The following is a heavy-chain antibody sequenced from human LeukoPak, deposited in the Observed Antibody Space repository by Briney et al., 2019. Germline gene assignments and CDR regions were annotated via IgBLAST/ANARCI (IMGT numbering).Heavy chain of an antibody. D-gene: IGHD3-22*01. CDR2: TYYSGST. Sequence: SQTLSLTCTVSGGSISSGGYYWSWIRQHPGKGLEWIGYTYYSGSTYYNPSLKSRVTISVDTSKNQFSLKLSSVTAADTAVYYCARGYDSSGYRYWGQGTLVTVSS. J-gene: IGHJ4*02. V-gene: IGHV4-31*03. CDR1: GGSISSGGYY. CDR3: ARGYDSSGYRY.